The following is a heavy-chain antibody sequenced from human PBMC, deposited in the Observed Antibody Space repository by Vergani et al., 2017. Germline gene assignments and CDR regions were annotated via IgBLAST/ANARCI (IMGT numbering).Heavy chain of an antibody. J-gene: IGHJ6*02. Sequence: QVQLPESGPGLVKSSGTLSLTCAVSGGSIRSSNWWSWVRQPPGKGLEWIGEIYHSGSTNYNPSLKSRVTISVDKSKNQFSLKLSSVTAADTAVYYCARDPSGWYRYGMDVWGQGTTVTVSS. CDR1: GGSIRSSNW. V-gene: IGHV4-4*02. CDR3: ARDPSGWYRYGMDV. CDR2: IYHSGST. D-gene: IGHD6-19*01.